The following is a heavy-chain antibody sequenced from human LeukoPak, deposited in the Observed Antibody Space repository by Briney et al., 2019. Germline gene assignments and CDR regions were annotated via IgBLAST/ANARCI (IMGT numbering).Heavy chain of an antibody. CDR1: GFSFSSYA. J-gene: IGHJ4*02. V-gene: IGHV3-23*01. D-gene: IGHD3-22*01. Sequence: GGSLRLSCATSGFSFSSYAMSWVRQAPGKGLEWVSAISGSGGSTYYADSVKGRFTISRDNSNNTLYLQMNSLRAEDTAVYYCAKGRSSGRPYYFDYWGQGTLVTVSS. CDR2: ISGSGGST. CDR3: AKGRSSGRPYYFDY.